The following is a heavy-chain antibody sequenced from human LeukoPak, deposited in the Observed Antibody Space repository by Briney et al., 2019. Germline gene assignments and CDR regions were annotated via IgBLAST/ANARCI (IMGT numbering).Heavy chain of an antibody. J-gene: IGHJ4*02. Sequence: GGSLRLSCAASGFTFSSYAMSWVRQAPGKGLEWVSAISGSGGSTYCADSVKGRFTISRDNSKNTLYLQMNSLRAEDTAVYYCAKSHYYDSSVGYWGQGTLVTVSS. V-gene: IGHV3-23*01. D-gene: IGHD3-22*01. CDR2: ISGSGGST. CDR3: AKSHYYDSSVGY. CDR1: GFTFSSYA.